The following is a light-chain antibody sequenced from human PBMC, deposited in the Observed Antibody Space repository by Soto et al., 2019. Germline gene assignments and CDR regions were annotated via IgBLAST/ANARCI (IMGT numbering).Light chain of an antibody. J-gene: IGKJ2*01. CDR3: HQYTRTNNPWM. Sequence: QMTQFHSTMSGSVVAIDKITRRASQSISRWLAWYQQKTGKAPKLLIYDASNLESGVASRFSGSGSGKEFTPTISGLQPDESAMYYCHQYTRTNNPWMFGKGTKGEIK. CDR2: DAS. CDR1: QSISRW. V-gene: IGKV1-5*01.